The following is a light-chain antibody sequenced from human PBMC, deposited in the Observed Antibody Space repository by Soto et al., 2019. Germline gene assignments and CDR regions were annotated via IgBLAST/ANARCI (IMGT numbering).Light chain of an antibody. CDR3: QQANTFPPT. Sequence: IQMTQSPASVSASVGDRVTITCRASQGLNTWLAWYQQKPGQAPKLLIHAASSLQSGVPSRFRGSGYGTNFTLTISSLQPEDFATYYCQQANTFPPTFGPGTKVD. J-gene: IGKJ3*01. CDR1: QGLNTW. V-gene: IGKV1D-12*01. CDR2: AAS.